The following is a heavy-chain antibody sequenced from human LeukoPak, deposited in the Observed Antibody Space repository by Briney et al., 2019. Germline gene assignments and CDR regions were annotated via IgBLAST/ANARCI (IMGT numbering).Heavy chain of an antibody. CDR1: GGSISSGGYY. CDR2: IYYSGGT. D-gene: IGHD6-13*01. J-gene: IGHJ4*02. V-gene: IGHV4-31*03. Sequence: SSETLSLTCTVSGGSISSGGYYWSWIRQHPGKGLEWIGYIYYSGGTYYNPSLKSRVTISVDTSKNQFSLKLSSVTAADTAVYYCAREGIAAMWGQGTLVTVSS. CDR3: AREGIAAM.